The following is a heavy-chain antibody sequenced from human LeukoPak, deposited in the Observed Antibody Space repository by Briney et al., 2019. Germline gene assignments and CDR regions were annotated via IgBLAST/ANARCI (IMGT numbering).Heavy chain of an antibody. CDR1: GGSISSSSYY. CDR2: IYYSGST. J-gene: IGHJ4*02. Sequence: SETLSLTCTVSGGSISSSSYYWGWIRQPPGKGLEGIGGIYYSGSTYYNPSLKSRVTISVDTSKNQFSLKLSSVTAADAAVYYCARRVAAAGTGHPRFDYWGQGTLVTVSS. D-gene: IGHD6-13*01. V-gene: IGHV4-39*01. CDR3: ARRVAAAGTGHPRFDY.